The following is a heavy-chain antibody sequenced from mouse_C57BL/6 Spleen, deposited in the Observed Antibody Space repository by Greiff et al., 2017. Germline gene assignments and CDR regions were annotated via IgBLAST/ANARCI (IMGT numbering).Heavy chain of an antibody. CDR1: GYTFTSYW. D-gene: IGHD1-1*01. Sequence: VQLQQPGAELVKPGASVKLSCKASGYTFTSYWMHWVKQRPGQGLEWIGMIHPNSGSTNYNEKFKSKATLTVDKSSSTAYMQLSSLTSEDSAVYYCARVIRDTDYYAMDYWGQGTSVTVSS. V-gene: IGHV1-64*01. CDR3: ARVIRDTDYYAMDY. CDR2: IHPNSGST. J-gene: IGHJ4*01.